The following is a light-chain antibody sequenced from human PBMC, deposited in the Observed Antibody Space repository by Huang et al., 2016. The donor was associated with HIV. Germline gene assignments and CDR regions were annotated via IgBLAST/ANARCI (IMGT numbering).Light chain of an antibody. CDR1: QKINTY. CDR3: QQRSNWPPFT. V-gene: IGKV3-11*01. CDR2: DAS. Sequence: EILLTQSPATLSLSPGVRATLSCKASQKINTYLAYYQQKPGQAPRRLIYDASTRAPNTPARFRGSWSGTNFTLTITSLEPEDFAVYFCQQRSNWPPFTFGPGTKVDRK. J-gene: IGKJ3*01.